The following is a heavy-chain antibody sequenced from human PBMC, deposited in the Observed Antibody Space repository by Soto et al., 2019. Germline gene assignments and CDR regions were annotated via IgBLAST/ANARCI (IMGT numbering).Heavy chain of an antibody. CDR1: GDTFSFYS. CDR3: ATSYGSGYRAFDY. D-gene: IGHD3-10*01. Sequence: QVQLVQSGAEVKRPGSSVKVSCKASGDTFSFYSINWVRQAPGLGLEWMGRVNPILSMSNYAQRFQGRVTMTADKSTRTAYMELRGLRSADTAMYYCATSYGSGYRAFDYWGQGALVTVSS. V-gene: IGHV1-69*04. J-gene: IGHJ4*02. CDR2: VNPILSMS.